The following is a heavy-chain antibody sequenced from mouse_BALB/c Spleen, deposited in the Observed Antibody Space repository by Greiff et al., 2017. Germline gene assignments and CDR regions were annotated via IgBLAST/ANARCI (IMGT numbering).Heavy chain of an antibody. CDR2: ISSGGST. V-gene: IGHV5-6-5*01. D-gene: IGHD1-2*01. CDR1: GFTFSSYA. J-gene: IGHJ4*01. Sequence: EVQRVESGGGLVKPGGSLKLSCAASGFTFSSYAMSWVRQTPEKRLEWVASISSGGSTYYPDSVKGRFTISRDNARNILYLQMSSLRSEDTAMYYCAKIHYYGYVAMDYWGQGTSVTVSS. CDR3: AKIHYYGYVAMDY.